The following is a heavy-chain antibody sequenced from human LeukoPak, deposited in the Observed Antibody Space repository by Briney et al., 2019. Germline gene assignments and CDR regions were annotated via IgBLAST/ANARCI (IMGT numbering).Heavy chain of an antibody. CDR2: ISGSGGST. V-gene: IGHV3-23*01. CDR3: AKDRTGTTGADWFDP. Sequence: GGSLRLSCAASGFTFSSYAMSWVRQAPGKGLEWVSAISGSGGSTYYADSVKGRFTISRDNSKNTLSLQMNSLRADDTAVYYCAKDRTGTTGADWFDPWGQGTLVTVSS. CDR1: GFTFSSYA. D-gene: IGHD1-1*01. J-gene: IGHJ5*02.